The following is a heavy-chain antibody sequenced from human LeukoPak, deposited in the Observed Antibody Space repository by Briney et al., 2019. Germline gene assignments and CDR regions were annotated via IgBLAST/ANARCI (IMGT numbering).Heavy chain of an antibody. J-gene: IGHJ4*02. CDR1: GGSISSYY. V-gene: IGHV4-59*01. CDR3: ARVGGVRCFDY. D-gene: IGHD3-16*01. CDR2: IYYSGST. Sequence: SETLSLTCTVSGGSISSYYWSWIRQPPGKGLEWIGYIYYSGSTNYNPSLKSRVTISVDTSKNQFSLKLSSVTAADTAVYYCARVGGVRCFDYWGQGTLVTVSS.